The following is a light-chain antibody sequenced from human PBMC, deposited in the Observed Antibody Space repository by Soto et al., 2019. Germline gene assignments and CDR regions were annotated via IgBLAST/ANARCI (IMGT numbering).Light chain of an antibody. J-gene: IGKJ4*01. CDR1: KSVYNSNNNNY. Sequence: DIVMTQSPDSLAVSLGERATISCKSSKSVYNSNNNNYLAWYQQKPRQPPKLLIYWASTRESVVPDRFTGSGSGTDFTLTISSLQAEDVAVYYCQHYDSAPPTFGGGTRVDIK. CDR3: QHYDSAPPT. V-gene: IGKV4-1*01. CDR2: WAS.